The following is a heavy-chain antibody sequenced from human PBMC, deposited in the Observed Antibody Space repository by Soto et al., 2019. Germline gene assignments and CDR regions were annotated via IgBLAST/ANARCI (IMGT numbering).Heavy chain of an antibody. CDR1: GFTFSSYA. V-gene: IGHV3-30-3*01. J-gene: IGHJ6*02. CDR2: ISYDGSNK. CDR3: ARGPGGTNYDFWSGYYSDYYYYGMDV. D-gene: IGHD3-3*01. Sequence: QVQLVESGGGVVQPGRSLRLSCAASGFTFSSYAMHWVRQAPGKGLEWVAVISYDGSNKYYADSVKGRFTISRDNSKNTLYLQMNSLRAEDTAVYYCARGPGGTNYDFWSGYYSDYYYYGMDVWGQGTTVTVSS.